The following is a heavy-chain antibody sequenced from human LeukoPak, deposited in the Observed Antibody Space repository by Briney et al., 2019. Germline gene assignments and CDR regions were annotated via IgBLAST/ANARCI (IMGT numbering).Heavy chain of an antibody. J-gene: IGHJ4*02. CDR1: GGSFSGYY. D-gene: IGHD2-15*01. V-gene: IGHV4-34*01. CDR2: INHSGST. Sequence: SETLSLTCAVYGGSFSGYYWSWIRQPPGKGLEWIGEINHSGSTNYNPSLKSRVTISVDTSKNQFSLKLSSVTAADTAVYYCARYTQKYCSGGSCYGSIWTFDYWGQGTLVTVSS. CDR3: ARYTQKYCSGGSCYGSIWTFDY.